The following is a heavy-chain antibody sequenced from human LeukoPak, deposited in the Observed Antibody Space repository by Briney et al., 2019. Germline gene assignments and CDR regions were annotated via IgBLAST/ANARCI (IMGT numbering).Heavy chain of an antibody. J-gene: IGHJ4*02. Sequence: GASVKVSCKASGYTFTVYFMHWVRQAPGQGLEWMGWINPNSGGTNYAQKFQGRVTMTRDTSISTAYMELSRLRSDDTAVYYCARDRYCSGGSCYSNTPDYWGQGTLVTVSS. CDR3: ARDRYCSGGSCYSNTPDY. CDR1: GYTFTVYF. V-gene: IGHV1-2*02. CDR2: INPNSGGT. D-gene: IGHD2-15*01.